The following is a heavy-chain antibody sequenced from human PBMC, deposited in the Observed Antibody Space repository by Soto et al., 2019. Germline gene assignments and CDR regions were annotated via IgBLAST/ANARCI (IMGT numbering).Heavy chain of an antibody. Sequence: GGSLRLSCEGSGFTFSSYSINWVRQAPGRGLEWVSSISVIGDYTFYADSVKGRFTISRDNAKNSLFLQMDSLRAEDTAVYFCARDSKNRQDGMDVWGQGATVTVSS. CDR3: ARDSKNRQDGMDV. D-gene: IGHD4-4*01. CDR1: GFTFSSYS. CDR2: ISVIGDYT. J-gene: IGHJ6*02. V-gene: IGHV3-21*01.